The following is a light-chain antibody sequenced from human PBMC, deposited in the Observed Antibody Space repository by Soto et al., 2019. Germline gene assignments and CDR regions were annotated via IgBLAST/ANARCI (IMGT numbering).Light chain of an antibody. CDR1: QSVSNNY. V-gene: IGKV3-20*01. CDR3: QQYGSSPSWT. CDR2: DAS. J-gene: IGKJ1*01. Sequence: IGVTKSAVTLSLSQGERATLSCRASQSVSNNYLAWYQQRPGQAPRLLIYDASRRATGIPDRFSGSGSGTDFTLTISRLEPEDLAVYYCQQYGSSPSWTFGQGTKVDIK.